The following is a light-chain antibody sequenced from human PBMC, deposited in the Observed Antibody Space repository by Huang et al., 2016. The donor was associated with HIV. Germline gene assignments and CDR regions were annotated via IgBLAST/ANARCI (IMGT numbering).Light chain of an antibody. Sequence: DIQMTQSPSSLSASVGDRVTITCQASQDISNYLNWYQPKPGKAPKLLIYDASNLETGVPSRFSGSRSGTHFTFTINNLQPEDIATYYCQQYDNLHTFGQGTKLEIK. CDR2: DAS. CDR3: QQYDNLHT. J-gene: IGKJ2*01. CDR1: QDISNY. V-gene: IGKV1-33*01.